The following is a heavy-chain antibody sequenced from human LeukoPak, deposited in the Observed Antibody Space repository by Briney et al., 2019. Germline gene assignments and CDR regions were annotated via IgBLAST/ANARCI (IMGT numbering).Heavy chain of an antibody. V-gene: IGHV1-2*02. CDR1: GYTFTGYY. CDR2: INPNSGGT. D-gene: IGHD2-2*01. Sequence: ASVKVSCKASGYTFTGYYTHWVRQAPGQGLEWMGWINPNSGGTNYAQKFQGRVTMTRDTSISTAYMELSRLTSDDTAVYYCVRDRGGYCSRSNCRAGWFDPWGQGTLVTVSS. J-gene: IGHJ5*02. CDR3: VRDRGGYCSRSNCRAGWFDP.